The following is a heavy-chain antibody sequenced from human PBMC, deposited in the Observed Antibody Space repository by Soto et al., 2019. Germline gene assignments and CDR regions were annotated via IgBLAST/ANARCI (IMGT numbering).Heavy chain of an antibody. CDR3: ARGGISSWFDY. V-gene: IGHV4-59*11. D-gene: IGHD6-13*01. J-gene: IGHJ4*02. CDR1: GGSITSHY. Sequence: QVQLQESGPGLVKPSETLSLPCTVSGGSITSHYWSWIRQPPGKGLEWIGYMYYRGSTNYSPSLKSRVTISVDTSMNHCSLKLNSVTAADTAVYYCARGGISSWFDYWGQGILVTVSS. CDR2: MYYRGST.